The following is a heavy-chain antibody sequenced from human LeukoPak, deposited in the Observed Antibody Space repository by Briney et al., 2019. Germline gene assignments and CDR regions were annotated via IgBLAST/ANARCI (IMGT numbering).Heavy chain of an antibody. J-gene: IGHJ3*02. CDR2: ISWNSGSI. CDR1: GFTFDDHA. Sequence: GGSLRLSCAASGFTFDDHAMHWVRQAPGKGLEWVSGISWNSGSIGYADSVKGRFTISRDNAKNSLYLQMNSLRAEDTALYYCAKDIQWLRFEDPAHAFDIWGQGTMVTVSS. D-gene: IGHD5-12*01. CDR3: AKDIQWLRFEDPAHAFDI. V-gene: IGHV3-9*01.